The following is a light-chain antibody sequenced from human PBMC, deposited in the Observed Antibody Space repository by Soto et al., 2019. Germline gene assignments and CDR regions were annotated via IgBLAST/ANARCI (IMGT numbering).Light chain of an antibody. Sequence: IGLTQSPGTLSLSPGERPTLSCRASQSVSSSYLAWYQQKPGQAPRLLIYGASSRATGIPDRFSGSGYGTDFTLTISRLEPEDFAVYYCQQYGSSPIYTFGQGTKLEIK. CDR3: QQYGSSPIYT. CDR2: GAS. V-gene: IGKV3-20*01. CDR1: QSVSSSY. J-gene: IGKJ2*01.